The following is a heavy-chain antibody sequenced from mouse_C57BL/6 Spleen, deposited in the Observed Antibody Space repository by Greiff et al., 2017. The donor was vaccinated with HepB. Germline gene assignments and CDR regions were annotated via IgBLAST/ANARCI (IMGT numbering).Heavy chain of an antibody. CDR1: GYTFTEYT. Sequence: VQVVESGAELVKPGASVKLSCKASGYTFTEYTIHWVKQRSGQGLEWIGWFYPGSGSIKYNEKFKDKATLTADKSSSTVYMELSRLTSEDSAVYFCARHESYYGSSYYAMDYWGQGTSVTVSS. CDR2: FYPGSGSI. V-gene: IGHV1-62-2*01. CDR3: ARHESYYGSSYYAMDY. J-gene: IGHJ4*01. D-gene: IGHD1-1*01.